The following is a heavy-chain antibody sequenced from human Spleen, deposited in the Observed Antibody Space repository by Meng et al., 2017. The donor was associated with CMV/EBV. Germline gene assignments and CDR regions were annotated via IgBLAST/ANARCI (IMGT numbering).Heavy chain of an antibody. D-gene: IGHD3-10*01. CDR2: IKQDGTEK. V-gene: IGHV3-7*01. CDR3: VRDNHGFGELREDV. Sequence: GESLKISCAASEFTFSGYWMSWVRQAPGKGLEWVADIKQDGTEKHYVDSVKGRFTISRDNAKSSLYLQMSSLRAEDTAVYYCVRDNHGFGELREDVWGQGTTVTVSS. CDR1: EFTFSGYW. J-gene: IGHJ6*02.